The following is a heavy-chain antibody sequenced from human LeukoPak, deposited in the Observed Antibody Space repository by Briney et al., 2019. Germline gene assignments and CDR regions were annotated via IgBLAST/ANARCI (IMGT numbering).Heavy chain of an antibody. D-gene: IGHD1-7*01. V-gene: IGHV3-48*04. CDR2: ISSSSSTI. CDR3: ASNNWNYNYYFDY. Sequence: GGSLRLSCAASGFTFSSYSMNWVRQAPGKGLEWVSYISSSSSTIYYADSVKGRFTISRDSAKNSLYLQMNSLRAEDTAVYYCASNNWNYNYYFDYWGQGTLVTVSS. CDR1: GFTFSSYS. J-gene: IGHJ4*02.